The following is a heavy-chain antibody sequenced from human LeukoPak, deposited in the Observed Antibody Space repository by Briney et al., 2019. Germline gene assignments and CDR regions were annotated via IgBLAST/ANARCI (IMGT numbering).Heavy chain of an antibody. CDR2: IYYSGRT. V-gene: IGHV4-39*01. CDR3: ARHRRDGYNSEPGSFDY. J-gene: IGHJ4*02. CDR1: GGSISSNSYY. D-gene: IGHD5-24*01. Sequence: SETLSLTCTVSGGSISSNSYYWGWIRQPPGKGLEWTGSIYYSGRTYYNPPLKSRITISVDTSKNQFSLKLNSVTAADTAVYYCARHRRDGYNSEPGSFDYWGRGALVTVSS.